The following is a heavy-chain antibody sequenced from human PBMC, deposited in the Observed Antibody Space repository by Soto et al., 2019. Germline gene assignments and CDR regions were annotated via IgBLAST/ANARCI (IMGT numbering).Heavy chain of an antibody. J-gene: IGHJ5*02. D-gene: IGHD3-3*01. Sequence: ASVKVSCKASGYTFTSYGISWVRQAPGQGLEWMGWISAYNGNTNYAQKLQGRVTMTTATSTSTAYMELRSLRSADTAVYYCARAENAATYYDFWSGYSSGLNWFDPWGQGTLVTVSS. V-gene: IGHV1-18*01. CDR2: ISAYNGNT. CDR1: GYTFTSYG. CDR3: ARAENAATYYDFWSGYSSGLNWFDP.